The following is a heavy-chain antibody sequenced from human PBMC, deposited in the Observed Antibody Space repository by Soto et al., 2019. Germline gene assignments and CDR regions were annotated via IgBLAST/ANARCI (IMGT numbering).Heavy chain of an antibody. D-gene: IGHD6-19*01. V-gene: IGHV3-33*01. J-gene: IGHJ4*02. CDR3: ARGRAVAAYGDYFDY. CDR1: GFTFSSYG. CDR2: IWYDGSNK. Sequence: QVQLVESGGGVVQPGRSLRLSCAASGFTFSSYGMHWVRQAPGKGLEWVAVIWYDGSNKYYADSVKGRFTISRDNSKNTLYLQMNSLRAEDTAVYYCARGRAVAAYGDYFDYWGQGTLVTVSS.